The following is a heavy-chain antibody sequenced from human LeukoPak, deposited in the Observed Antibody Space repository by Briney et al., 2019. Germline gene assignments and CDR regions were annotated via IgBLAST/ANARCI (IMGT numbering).Heavy chain of an antibody. D-gene: IGHD2-8*01. Sequence: PSETLSLTCAVYGGSFSGYYWSWIRQPPGKGLEWIGEINHSGSTNYNPSLKSRVTISVDTSKNQFSLKLSSVTAADTAVYYCARQRQERPKWSVSPPSKNYYYYMDVWGKGTTVTVSS. CDR3: ARQRQERPKWSVSPPSKNYYYYMDV. CDR2: INHSGST. J-gene: IGHJ6*03. V-gene: IGHV4-34*01. CDR1: GGSFSGYY.